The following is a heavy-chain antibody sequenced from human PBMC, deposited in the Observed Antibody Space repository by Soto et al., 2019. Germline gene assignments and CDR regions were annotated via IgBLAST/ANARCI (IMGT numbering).Heavy chain of an antibody. D-gene: IGHD4-17*01. V-gene: IGHV1-8*01. Sequence: ASVKVSCKASGYTFTIYDINWVRQATGQGLEWMGWMNPNSGNTGYAQKFQGRVTMTRNTSISTAYMELSSLRSEDTAVYYCARGWGTVTTYYYYYMDVWGKGTTVTVSS. J-gene: IGHJ6*03. CDR1: GYTFTIYD. CDR3: ARGWGTVTTYYYYYMDV. CDR2: MNPNSGNT.